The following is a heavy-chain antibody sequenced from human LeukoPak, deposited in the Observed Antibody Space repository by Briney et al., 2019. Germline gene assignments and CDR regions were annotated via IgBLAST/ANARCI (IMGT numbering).Heavy chain of an antibody. Sequence: GGSLRLSCAASGLTFDDYAIHWVRQAPRKGLEWVSGISWNSGSIAYADSVTGRITIARDTAKNSLYLQMNSLRAENMALYYCAKTPSGSYADAFDIWGQGTMVTVSS. CDR3: AKTPSGSYADAFDI. CDR2: ISWNSGSI. D-gene: IGHD1-26*01. V-gene: IGHV3-9*03. J-gene: IGHJ3*02. CDR1: GLTFDDYA.